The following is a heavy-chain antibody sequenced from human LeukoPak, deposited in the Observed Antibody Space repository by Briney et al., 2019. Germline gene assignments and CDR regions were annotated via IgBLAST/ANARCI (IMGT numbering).Heavy chain of an antibody. V-gene: IGHV3-30*02. CDR3: AKGSKAVLFTRDHYMDV. CDR2: IRYDGSNK. J-gene: IGHJ6*03. Sequence: GGSLRLSCAASGFTFSSYDIHWVRQAPGKGLEWVAFIRYDGSNKYYADSVRGRFTISRDNSKNTLYPQMNSLRAEDTAVYFCAKGSKAVLFTRDHYMDVWGKGITVTISS. CDR1: GFTFSSYD. D-gene: IGHD6-19*01.